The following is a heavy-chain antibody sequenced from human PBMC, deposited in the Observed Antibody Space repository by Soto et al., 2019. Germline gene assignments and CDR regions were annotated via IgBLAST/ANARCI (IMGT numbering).Heavy chain of an antibody. Sequence: QVQLVQSGAEVKKPGASVKVSCKASGYTFTSYGISWVRQAPGHRLEWMGWISAYNGYTNYTQKLQGRVTMTTDTATSTAYLELRRLRSDDTALYYCARAAGLLWFGEVSQDLDYWGQGTLVTVSS. CDR1: GYTFTSYG. CDR2: ISAYNGYT. V-gene: IGHV1-18*01. J-gene: IGHJ4*02. D-gene: IGHD3-10*01. CDR3: ARAAGLLWFGEVSQDLDY.